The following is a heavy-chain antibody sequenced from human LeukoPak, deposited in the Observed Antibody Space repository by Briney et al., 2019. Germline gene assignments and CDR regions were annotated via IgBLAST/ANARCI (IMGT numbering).Heavy chain of an antibody. CDR3: AKDRGLVVVPAAIRFDY. CDR2: IRYDGSNK. CDR1: GFTFSSYG. Sequence: GGSLRLSCAASGFTFSSYGMHWVRQAPGKGLEWVAFIRYDGSNKYYADSVKGRFTVSRDNSENTLILQMNTLRAEDTAVYYCAKDRGLVVVPAAIRFDYWGQGTLVTVSS. V-gene: IGHV3-30*02. D-gene: IGHD2-2*01. J-gene: IGHJ4*02.